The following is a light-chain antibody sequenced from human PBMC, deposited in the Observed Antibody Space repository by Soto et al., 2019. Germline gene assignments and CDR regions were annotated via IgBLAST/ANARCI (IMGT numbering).Light chain of an antibody. CDR3: QQYNDWPLT. CDR1: QSVRDN. J-gene: IGKJ3*01. V-gene: IGKV3-15*01. Sequence: EIVMTQSPATLSVSPGERVTLSCRASQSVRDNLAWYQQKPDQAPRLLIYGSLTRATGIPARFSGSGSGTDFTLTISSLQSDDFTFYYCQQYNDWPLTFGPGTKVDIK. CDR2: GSL.